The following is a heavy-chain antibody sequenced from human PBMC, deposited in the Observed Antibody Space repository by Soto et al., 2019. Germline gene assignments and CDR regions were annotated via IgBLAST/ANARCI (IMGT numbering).Heavy chain of an antibody. CDR3: AREPTI. Sequence: QVPLQDAGPGLVKPSQTLSRTCTVSGGAISSGGYYWSWIRQHPGKGLEWIGDLYYSGSTYYNPSLKSRVTTSVDTSKNQFSLKLSSVTAADTAVYYCAREPTIWGQGTLVTVS. V-gene: IGHV4-31*03. J-gene: IGHJ4*02. CDR2: LYYSGST. CDR1: GGAISSGGYY. D-gene: IGHD1-26*01.